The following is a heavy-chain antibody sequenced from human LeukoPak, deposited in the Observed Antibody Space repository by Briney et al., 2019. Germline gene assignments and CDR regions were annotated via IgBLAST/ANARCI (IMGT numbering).Heavy chain of an antibody. J-gene: IGHJ4*02. Sequence: GGPLRLSCAASGFTFDSYSMSWVRQAPGKGLEWVSYITSGSSTIYYPDSVKGRFTISRDNAKNSLYLQMNSLRVEDTAVYYCARDRHVAAAGYYFDYWGQGTLVTVSS. D-gene: IGHD6-25*01. CDR2: ITSGSSTI. V-gene: IGHV3-48*04. CDR1: GFTFDSYS. CDR3: ARDRHVAAAGYYFDY.